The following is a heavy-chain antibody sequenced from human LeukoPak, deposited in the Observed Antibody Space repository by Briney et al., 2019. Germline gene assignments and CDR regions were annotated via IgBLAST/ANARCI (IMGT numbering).Heavy chain of an antibody. V-gene: IGHV3-48*01. CDR3: ASSRGWGQTSYYWYFDL. J-gene: IGHJ2*01. CDR2: ISSSSSTI. CDR1: GFTFSSYS. Sequence: GGSLRLSCAASGFTFSSYSMNWVRQAPGKGLEGVSYISSSSSTIYYADSVKGRFTISRDNAKNSLYLQMNSLRAEDTAVYYCASSRGWGQTSYYWYFDLWGRGTLVTVSS. D-gene: IGHD3-10*01.